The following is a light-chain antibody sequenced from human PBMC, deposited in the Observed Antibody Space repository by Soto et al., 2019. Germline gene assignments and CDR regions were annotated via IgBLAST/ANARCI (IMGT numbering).Light chain of an antibody. J-gene: IGKJ1*01. CDR1: QGISTY. Sequence: DIQMTQSPSSLSASVGDRVTITCRASQGISTYLNWYQQKPGKAPKLLIYAASSLQSGVPSRFSGSGSGTDFTLTISSLQPEDFATYYWQQSYSLRTFGQGTKVEIK. CDR3: QQSYSLRT. CDR2: AAS. V-gene: IGKV1-39*01.